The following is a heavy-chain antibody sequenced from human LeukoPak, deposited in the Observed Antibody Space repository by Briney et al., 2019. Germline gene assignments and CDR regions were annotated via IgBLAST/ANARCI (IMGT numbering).Heavy chain of an antibody. V-gene: IGHV3-30*02. D-gene: IGHD1-1*01. J-gene: IGHJ4*02. Sequence: GGSLRLSCAASGFTFSSYGMHWVRQAPGKGLEWVAFIRYDGSNKYYADSVKGRFTISRDNSKNTLYLQMNSLRAEDTAAYYCAKGSDWNPYYFDYWGQGTLVTVSS. CDR3: AKGSDWNPYYFDY. CDR1: GFTFSSYG. CDR2: IRYDGSNK.